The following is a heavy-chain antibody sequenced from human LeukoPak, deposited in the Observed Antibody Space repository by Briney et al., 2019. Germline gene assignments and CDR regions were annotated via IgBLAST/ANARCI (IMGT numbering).Heavy chain of an antibody. V-gene: IGHV1-2*02. CDR2: INPNSGGT. CDR1: GYTFTGYY. J-gene: IGHJ3*02. Sequence: ASVKVSCKASGYTFTGYYMHWVRQAPGQGLEWMGWINPNSGGTNYAQKFQGRVTMTRDTSISTAYMGLSRLRSDDTAVYYCASRDIVVVPAAIQVDAFDIWGQGTMVTVSS. D-gene: IGHD2-2*02. CDR3: ASRDIVVVPAAIQVDAFDI.